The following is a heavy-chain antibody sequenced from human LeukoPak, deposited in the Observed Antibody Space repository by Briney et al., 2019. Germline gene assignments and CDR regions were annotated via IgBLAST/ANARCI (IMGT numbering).Heavy chain of an antibody. V-gene: IGHV4-59*12. CDR2: IYYSGST. Sequence: KASETLSLTCTVSGGSISSYYWSWIRQPPGKGLEWIGYIYYSGSTNYNPSLKSRVTMSLDTSKNQFSLKLSSVTAADTAVYYCARRYSSSWYFDYWGQGTLVTVSS. D-gene: IGHD6-13*01. J-gene: IGHJ4*02. CDR1: GGSISSYY. CDR3: ARRYSSSWYFDY.